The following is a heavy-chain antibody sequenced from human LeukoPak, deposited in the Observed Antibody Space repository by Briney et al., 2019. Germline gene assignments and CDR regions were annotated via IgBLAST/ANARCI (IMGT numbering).Heavy chain of an antibody. Sequence: SETLSLTCAVYGGSFSGYYWSWIRQPAGKGLEWIGRIYTSGSTNYNPSLKSRVTTSVDTSKNQFSLKLSSVTAADTAVYYCARDPPPIAAAAGFDPWGQGTLVTVSS. CDR1: GGSFSGYY. CDR2: IYTSGST. J-gene: IGHJ5*02. CDR3: ARDPPPIAAAAGFDP. D-gene: IGHD6-13*01. V-gene: IGHV4-4*07.